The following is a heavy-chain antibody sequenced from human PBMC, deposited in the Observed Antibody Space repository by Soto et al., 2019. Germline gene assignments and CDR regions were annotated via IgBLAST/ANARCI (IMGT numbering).Heavy chain of an antibody. CDR1: GYTFTDYW. V-gene: IGHV5-51*01. Sequence: PGESLKISCKGSGYTFTDYWIGWVRQLPGKGLEWMGIIYPGDSDTRYSPSFQGHVTITVHKSTNTAYLQWNTLRASDTAPYYCAREFGSLRYWCYAMDVWGQGTAVTVSS. CDR2: IYPGDSDT. J-gene: IGHJ6*02. CDR3: AREFGSLRYWCYAMDV. D-gene: IGHD2-2*01.